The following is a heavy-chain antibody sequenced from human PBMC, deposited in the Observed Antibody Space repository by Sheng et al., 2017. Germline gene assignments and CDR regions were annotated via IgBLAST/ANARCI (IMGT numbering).Heavy chain of an antibody. CDR3: ARACGQGAYYDSSGYYCPVDY. CDR1: GYTFTSYG. J-gene: IGHJ4*02. V-gene: IGHV1-18*01. Sequence: GAEVKKPGASVKVSCKASGYTFTSYGISWVRQAPGQGLGWMGWISAYNGNTNYAQKLQGRVTMTTDTSTSTAYMELRSLRSDDTAVYYCARACGQGAYYDSSGYYCPVDYWGQGTLVTVSS. D-gene: IGHD3-22*01. CDR2: ISAYNGNT.